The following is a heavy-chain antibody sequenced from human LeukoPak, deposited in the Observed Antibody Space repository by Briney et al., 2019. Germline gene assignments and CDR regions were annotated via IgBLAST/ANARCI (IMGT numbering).Heavy chain of an antibody. Sequence: GGSLRLSCAASGFTFSSYTMNWVRLAPGKGLEWVSSIGGRNSYIYYANSVKGRFTISRDNAKNSLYLQMNSLRAEDTAVYYCAKMAMATTRPPNFDYWGQGALVTVSS. D-gene: IGHD5-24*01. CDR3: AKMAMATTRPPNFDY. CDR1: GFTFSSYT. J-gene: IGHJ4*02. V-gene: IGHV3-21*01. CDR2: IGGRNSYI.